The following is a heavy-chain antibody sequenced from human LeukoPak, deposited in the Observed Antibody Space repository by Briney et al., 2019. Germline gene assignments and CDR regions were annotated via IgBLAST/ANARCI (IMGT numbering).Heavy chain of an antibody. CDR3: ATGREGY. D-gene: IGHD1-26*01. Sequence: SETLSLTCTVSGGSISSSSYYWGWIRQPPGKGLEWIGSIYYSGSTYYNPSLKSRVTISVDTSKNQFSLKLSSVTAADTAVYYCATGREGYWGQGTLVTVSS. J-gene: IGHJ4*02. CDR2: IYYSGST. V-gene: IGHV4-39*07. CDR1: GGSISSSSYY.